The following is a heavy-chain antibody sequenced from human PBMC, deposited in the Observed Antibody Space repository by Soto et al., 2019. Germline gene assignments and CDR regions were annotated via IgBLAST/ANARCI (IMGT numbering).Heavy chain of an antibody. CDR1: GFTFSSYD. D-gene: IGHD3-22*01. J-gene: IGHJ6*02. V-gene: IGHV3-13*01. CDR2: IGTAGDT. Sequence: PGGSLRLSCAASGFTFSSYDMHWVRQATGKGLEWVSAIGTAGDTYYPGSVKGRFTISRENAKNSLYLQMNSLRAGDTAVYYCARWARSGYPVCRMDVWGQGTQVTVSS. CDR3: ARWARSGYPVCRMDV.